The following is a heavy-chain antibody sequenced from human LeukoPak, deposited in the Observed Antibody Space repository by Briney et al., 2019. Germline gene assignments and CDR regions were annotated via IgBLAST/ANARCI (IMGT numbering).Heavy chain of an antibody. V-gene: IGHV4-59*12. Sequence: SETLSLTCTVSGGSISSYYWSWIRQPPGKGLEWIGYIYYSGSTNYNPSLKSRVTISVDTSKNQFSLKLSSVTAADTAVYYCARYDMVAAAPYFDYWGQGTLVTVSS. CDR3: ARYDMVAAAPYFDY. CDR1: GGSISSYY. J-gene: IGHJ4*02. CDR2: IYYSGST. D-gene: IGHD6-13*01.